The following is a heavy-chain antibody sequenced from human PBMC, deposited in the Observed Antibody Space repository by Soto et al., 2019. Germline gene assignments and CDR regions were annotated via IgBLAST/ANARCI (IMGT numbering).Heavy chain of an antibody. D-gene: IGHD5-18*01. V-gene: IGHV4-31*03. CDR3: ARRDSGYIHGPPHYYYGLDV. CDR2: IDYSGST. CDR1: GGSISSGGYY. Sequence: QVQLQESGPGLVKPSQTLSLTCSVSGGSISSGGYYWCWIRQNPGKGLEWIGYIDYSGSTNYNPSLKSRITISVDTSKTRFSLKLTSVTAADTAVYYCARRDSGYIHGPPHYYYGLDVWGQGTTVTVSS. J-gene: IGHJ6*02.